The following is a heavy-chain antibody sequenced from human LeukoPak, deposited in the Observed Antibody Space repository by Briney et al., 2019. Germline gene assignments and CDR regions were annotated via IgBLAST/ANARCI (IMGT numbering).Heavy chain of an antibody. CDR3: ARSQAFYSGKNGWFDP. CDR1: GGSISSYY. V-gene: IGHV4-59*01. Sequence: PSETLSLTCTVSGGSISSYYWSWHRQPPGKGLEWVGYIYYSGSTNYNPSLKSRVTISVDTSKNQFSLKLSSVTAADTAVYYCARSQAFYSGKNGWFDPWGQGTLVTVSS. CDR2: IYYSGST. J-gene: IGHJ5*02. D-gene: IGHD6-13*01.